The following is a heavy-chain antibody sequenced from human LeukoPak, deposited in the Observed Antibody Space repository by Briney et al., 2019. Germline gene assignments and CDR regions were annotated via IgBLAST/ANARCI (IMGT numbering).Heavy chain of an antibody. CDR1: GYTFTSYG. CDR2: IGAYNGNT. CDR3: ARDRSPAAYGSGRAMDV. V-gene: IGHV1-18*01. J-gene: IGHJ6*04. D-gene: IGHD3-10*01. Sequence: ASVKVSCKASGYTFTSYGISWVRQAPGQGLEWMGWIGAYNGNTNYAQKLQGRVTMTTDTSTSTAYMELRSLRSDDTAVYYCARDRSPAAYGSGRAMDVWGKGTTVTISS.